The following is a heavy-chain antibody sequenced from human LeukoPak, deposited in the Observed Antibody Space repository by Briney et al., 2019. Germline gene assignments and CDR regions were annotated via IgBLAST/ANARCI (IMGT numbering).Heavy chain of an antibody. V-gene: IGHV3-21*01. CDR1: GFTFSSYS. J-gene: IGHJ6*03. CDR3: AKDGSIAAAGTYYYYMDV. D-gene: IGHD6-13*01. CDR2: VSSSSSYI. Sequence: GGSLRLSCAASGFTFSSYSMSWVRQAPGKGLEWVSSVSSSSSYIYYADSVKGRFTISRDNAKNSLYLQMNSLRAEDTAVYYCAKDGSIAAAGTYYYYMDVWGKGTTVTVSS.